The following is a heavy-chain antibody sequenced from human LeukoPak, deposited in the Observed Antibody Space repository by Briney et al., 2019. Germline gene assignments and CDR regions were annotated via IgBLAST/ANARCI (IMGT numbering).Heavy chain of an antibody. D-gene: IGHD1-26*01. CDR1: GYTFTTYY. V-gene: IGHV1-46*01. Sequence: ASVKVTCKASGYTFTTYYTHWVRQAPGQGLEWMGIINPSGGSTSYAQKFQGRVTMTRDTSTSTVYIELSSLRSEDTAVYYCARGGPRNMDVSCVWGPGTLVTVSS. CDR3: ARGGPRNMDVSCV. J-gene: IGHJ4*02. CDR2: INPSGGST.